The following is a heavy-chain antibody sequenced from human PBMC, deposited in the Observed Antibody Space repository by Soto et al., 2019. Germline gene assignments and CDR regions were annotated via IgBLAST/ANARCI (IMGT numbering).Heavy chain of an antibody. CDR1: EFTFRSYA. Sequence: EVQLLESGGGLIEPGGSLRLSCAASEFTFRSYAMSWVRQAPGEGLEWVSAISDIGDITYYADSVKGRFTISRDNSKNTLFLQMDSLRPEDTAVYFCAKDYSYDSSGVLDYWGQGTLATVSS. J-gene: IGHJ4*02. CDR3: AKDYSYDSSGVLDY. CDR2: ISDIGDIT. V-gene: IGHV3-23*01. D-gene: IGHD3-22*01.